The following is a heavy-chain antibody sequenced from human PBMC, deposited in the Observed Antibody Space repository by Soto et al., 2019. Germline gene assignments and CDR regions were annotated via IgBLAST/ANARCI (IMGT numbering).Heavy chain of an antibody. Sequence: SETLSLTCTVSGASISGFYLSWIRKSAGKGLEWIGRIYATGTTDYNPSLKSRVMMSVDTSKKQFSLKLRSVTAADTAVYYCVRDGTKTLRDWFDPWGQGISVTFS. J-gene: IGHJ5*02. CDR3: VRDGTKTLRDWFDP. CDR1: GASISGFY. D-gene: IGHD1-1*01. V-gene: IGHV4-4*07. CDR2: IYATGTT.